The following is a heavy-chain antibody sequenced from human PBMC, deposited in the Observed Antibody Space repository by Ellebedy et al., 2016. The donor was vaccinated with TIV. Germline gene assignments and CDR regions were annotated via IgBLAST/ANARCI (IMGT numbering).Heavy chain of an antibody. CDR3: ARGTGAIDGPFDI. J-gene: IGHJ3*02. Sequence: GESLKISCTASGFTFSQYYMTWIRQAPGKGLECISYLSGGGSTVYDADSVKGRFTISRDNAKNSLYLQLNSLRDEDTAVYYCARGTGAIDGPFDIWGQGTMVTVSS. D-gene: IGHD1-14*01. CDR1: GFTFSQYY. CDR2: LSGGGSTV. V-gene: IGHV3-11*04.